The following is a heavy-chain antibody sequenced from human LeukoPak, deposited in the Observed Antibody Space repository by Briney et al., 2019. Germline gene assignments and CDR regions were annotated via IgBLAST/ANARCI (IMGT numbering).Heavy chain of an antibody. CDR2: MNPNSGNT. J-gene: IGHJ4*02. D-gene: IGHD3-22*01. V-gene: IGHV1-8*01. CDR1: GYTVTSYD. Sequence: ASVKDSCKASGYTVTSYDINWVRQATGQGLEWMGWMNPNSGNTGYAQKFQGRVTMTRNTSISTAYMELSSLRSEDTAVYYCARATYDSSGYYSSYWGQGTLVTVSS. CDR3: ARATYDSSGYYSSY.